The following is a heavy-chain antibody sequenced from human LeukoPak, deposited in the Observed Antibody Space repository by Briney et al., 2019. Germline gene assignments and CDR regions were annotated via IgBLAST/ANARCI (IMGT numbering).Heavy chain of an antibody. J-gene: IGHJ3*02. V-gene: IGHV3-49*03. CDR1: GFTFGDYA. D-gene: IGHD3-22*01. CDR3: TRSNYYDSSDQGAFDI. CDR2: IRSKAYGGTT. Sequence: GGSLRLSCTASGFTFGDYAMSWFRQAPGKGLEWVGFIRSKAYGGTTEYAASVKGRFTISRDDSKSIAYLQMNSLKTEDTAVYYCTRSNYYDSSDQGAFDIWGQGTMVTVSS.